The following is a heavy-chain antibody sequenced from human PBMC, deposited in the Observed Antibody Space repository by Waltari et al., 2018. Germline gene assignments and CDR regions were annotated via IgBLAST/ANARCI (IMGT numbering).Heavy chain of an antibody. D-gene: IGHD6-19*01. CDR1: GFSFSRSP. CDR2: MSYPSIT. V-gene: IGHV3-48*02. J-gene: IGHJ4*02. CDR3: ARDSGSGWLIDH. Sequence: EVQLVESGGGLVQPGGSLSLSCAASGFSFSRSPMTWVGQAPGKGLEWVSYMSYPSITHYADSVKGRFTISRDNAKNSLYLQMNSLRDEDTAVYYCARDSGSGWLIDHWGQGTLVTVSS.